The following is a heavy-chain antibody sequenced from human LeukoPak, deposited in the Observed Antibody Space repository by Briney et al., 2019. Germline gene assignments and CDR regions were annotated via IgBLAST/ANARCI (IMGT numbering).Heavy chain of an antibody. J-gene: IGHJ4*02. V-gene: IGHV3-30*02. Sequence: GGSLRLSCAASGFTFSSYGMHWVRQAPGKGLEWVAFIRYDGSNKYYADSVKGRFTISRDNSKNTLYLQMNSLRAEDTAVYYCAKDGDSGSGAYYFDYWGQGTLVTVSS. D-gene: IGHD2-15*01. CDR2: IRYDGSNK. CDR3: AKDGDSGSGAYYFDY. CDR1: GFTFSSYG.